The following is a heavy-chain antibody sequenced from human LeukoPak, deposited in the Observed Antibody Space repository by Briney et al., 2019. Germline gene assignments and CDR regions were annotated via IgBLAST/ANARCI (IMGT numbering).Heavy chain of an antibody. J-gene: IGHJ4*02. V-gene: IGHV3-7*01. CDR3: ARLSIVSPSTFDY. D-gene: IGHD1-26*01. CDR2: IKQVGSER. CDR1: GFTFNRYR. Sequence: PGGSLRLSCAASGFTFNRYRMSWVHQAPGKGLEWVANIKQVGSERYYVDSVKGRFTISRDNAKNSLYLQMNSLRAEDTAVYYCARLSIVSPSTFDYWGQGTLVTVSS.